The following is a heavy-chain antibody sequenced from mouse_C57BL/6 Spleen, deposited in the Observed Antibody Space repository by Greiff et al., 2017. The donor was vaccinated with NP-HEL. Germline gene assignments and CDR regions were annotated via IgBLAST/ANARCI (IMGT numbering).Heavy chain of an antibody. J-gene: IGHJ2*01. Sequence: QVQLQQPGAELVKPGASVKLSCKASGYTFTSYWMHWVKQRPGRGLEWIGGIDPNSGGTKYNEKFKSKATLTVDKASSTAYMQLSGLTAEDSAVNYCKNWDKDYWGQGTTLTVSS. V-gene: IGHV1-72*01. CDR2: IDPNSGGT. D-gene: IGHD4-1*01. CDR1: GYTFTSYW. CDR3: KNWDKDY.